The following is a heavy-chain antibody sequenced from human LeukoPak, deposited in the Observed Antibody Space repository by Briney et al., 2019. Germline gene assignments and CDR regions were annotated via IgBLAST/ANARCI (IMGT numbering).Heavy chain of an antibody. D-gene: IGHD2-21*02. V-gene: IGHV4-39*01. CDR1: GGSISSSRYY. Sequence: SETLSLTCTVSGGSISSSRYYWAWIRQPPGKGLDWIGSISYSGSTYYNSSLKSRLTISVDTSKNQFSLKLSSLTAADTAVYYCARAAYCGGDCYLFDYWGQGTLVTVFS. J-gene: IGHJ4*02. CDR2: ISYSGST. CDR3: ARAAYCGGDCYLFDY.